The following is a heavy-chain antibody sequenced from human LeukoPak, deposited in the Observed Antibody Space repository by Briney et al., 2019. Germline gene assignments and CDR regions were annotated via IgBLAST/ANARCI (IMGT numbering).Heavy chain of an antibody. CDR2: INPNSGGT. CDR3: ARGATVTTYHYYYMDV. Sequence: ASVKVSFKASGYTFTGYYMHWVRQAPGQGLEWMGWINPNSGGTNYAQKFQGRVTMTRDTSISTAYMELSRLRSDETAVYYCARGATVTTYHYYYMDVWGKGTTVTVSS. J-gene: IGHJ6*03. V-gene: IGHV1-2*02. D-gene: IGHD4-11*01. CDR1: GYTFTGYY.